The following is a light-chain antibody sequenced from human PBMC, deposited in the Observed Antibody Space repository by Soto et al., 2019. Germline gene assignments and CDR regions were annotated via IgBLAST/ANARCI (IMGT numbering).Light chain of an antibody. CDR3: QQYGTSRNT. Sequence: EIVLTQSPGTLSLSPGERATLSCSASQSVSSSYLAWYQQKPVQAPRLLIYGASSRATGIPDRFSGSGSGTDFTLTISRLEPEDFAVYYCQQYGTSRNTFGQGTKLEIK. CDR1: QSVSSSY. CDR2: GAS. J-gene: IGKJ2*01. V-gene: IGKV3-20*01.